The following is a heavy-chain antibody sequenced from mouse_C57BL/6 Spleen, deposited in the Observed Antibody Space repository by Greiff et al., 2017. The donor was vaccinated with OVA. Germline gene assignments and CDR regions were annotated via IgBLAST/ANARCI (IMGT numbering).Heavy chain of an antibody. CDR3: ATPITTVVATSDYYAMDY. V-gene: IGHV1-59*01. J-gene: IGHJ4*01. CDR1: GYTFTSYW. D-gene: IGHD1-1*01. Sequence: QVQLQQPGAELVTPGTSVKLSCKASGYTFTSYWMHWVKQRPGQGLEWIGVIDPSDSYTNYNQKFKGKATLTVDTSSSTAYMQLSSLTSEDSAVYYCATPITTVVATSDYYAMDYWGQGTSVTVSS. CDR2: IDPSDSYT.